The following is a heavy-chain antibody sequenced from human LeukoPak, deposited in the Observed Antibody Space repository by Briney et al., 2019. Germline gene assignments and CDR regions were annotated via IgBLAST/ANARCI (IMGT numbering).Heavy chain of an antibody. J-gene: IGHJ4*02. CDR1: GFTFSSYG. V-gene: IGHV3-33*01. CDR2: IWYDGSKK. Sequence: GGSLRLSCAASGFTFSSYGFHWVRQAPGKGLEWVAVIWYDGSKKYYADSVKGRFTISKDNSKNTLYLQMNSLRAEDTAVYYCTREDHSNYNYWGQGTLVTVSS. D-gene: IGHD4-11*01. CDR3: TREDHSNYNY.